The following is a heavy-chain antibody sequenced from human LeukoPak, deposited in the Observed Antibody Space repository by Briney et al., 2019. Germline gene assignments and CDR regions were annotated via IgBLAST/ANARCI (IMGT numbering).Heavy chain of an antibody. Sequence: GGSLRLSCAASGFTFSSYWMNWVRQAPGKGLEWVSSISSSSSYIYYADSVKGRFTISRDNAKNSLYLQMNSLRAEDTAVYYCARDTLTTVTTKWGQGTLVTVSS. CDR3: ARDTLTTVTTK. J-gene: IGHJ4*02. CDR1: GFTFSSYW. D-gene: IGHD4-17*01. V-gene: IGHV3-21*01. CDR2: ISSSSSYI.